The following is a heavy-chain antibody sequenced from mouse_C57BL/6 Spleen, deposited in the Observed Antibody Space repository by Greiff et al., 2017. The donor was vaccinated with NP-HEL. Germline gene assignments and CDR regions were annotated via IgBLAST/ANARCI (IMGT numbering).Heavy chain of an antibody. CDR3: ARDGTTVRMDY. Sequence: EVKLQESGPGLVKPSQSLSLTCSVTGYSITSGYYWNWIRQFPGNKLEWMGYISYDGSNNYNPSLKNRSSITRDTSKNQFFLKLNSVTTEATATYYGARDGTTVRMDYWGQGTSVTVSS. V-gene: IGHV3-6*01. CDR2: ISYDGSN. D-gene: IGHD1-1*01. CDR1: GYSITSGYY. J-gene: IGHJ4*01.